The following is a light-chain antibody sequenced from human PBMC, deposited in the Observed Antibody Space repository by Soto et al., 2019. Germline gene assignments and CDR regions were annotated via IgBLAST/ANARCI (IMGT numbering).Light chain of an antibody. CDR1: QPISDY. Sequence: DVQMTQSPFLLSASVGDRIAITCRASQPISDYVNWYQHKSGKAPKLLIRAASILQPGVPSRFSGSGSGTDFTLTISSMVPDDCATYFCQQAYTTPFYTFSQRTHLQI. CDR2: AAS. J-gene: IGKJ2*01. V-gene: IGKV1-39*01. CDR3: QQAYTTPFYT.